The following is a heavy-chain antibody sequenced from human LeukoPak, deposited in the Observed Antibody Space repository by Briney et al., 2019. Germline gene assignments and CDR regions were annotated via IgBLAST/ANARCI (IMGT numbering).Heavy chain of an antibody. CDR1: GYTFTKYS. CDR2: INPSGHIT. CDR3: VRDNSIADRGWWFDP. D-gene: IGHD1-14*01. Sequence: ASVTVSFKTFGYTFTKYSIHWVRQAPGQGLEWMGIINPSGHITNYAQKFQGRLTVTRDTPTSTVYMELSSLRSDDTAVYYCVRDNSIADRGWWFDPWGQGTLVTVSS. J-gene: IGHJ5*02. V-gene: IGHV1-46*01.